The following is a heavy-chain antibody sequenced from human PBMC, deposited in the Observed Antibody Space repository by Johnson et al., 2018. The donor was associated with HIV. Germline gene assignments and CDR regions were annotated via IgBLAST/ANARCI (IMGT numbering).Heavy chain of an antibody. CDR1: GFTFSSYA. CDR2: ISSKGGST. Sequence: MQLVESGGGVVQPGRSLRLSCAASGFTFSSYAMYWVRQAPGKGLAYVSAISSKGGSTHYANSVKGRFTISRDNSKNTLDLQMGSLRAEDMGVYYCARAREVYYLDAFDIWGQGTMVTVSS. V-gene: IGHV3-64*01. J-gene: IGHJ3*02. CDR3: ARAREVYYLDAFDI. D-gene: IGHD3-22*01.